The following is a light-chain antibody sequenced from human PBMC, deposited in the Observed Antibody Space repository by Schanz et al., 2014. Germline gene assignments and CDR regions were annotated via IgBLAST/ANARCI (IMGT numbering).Light chain of an antibody. Sequence: EIVLTQSPGTLSLSPGERATLSCRASQSVSSTLAWYQQKPGQAPRLLIYDASNRATGIPARFSGSGSGTDFTLTISSLEPEDFAVYYCQQRSNWPPLTFGGGTKVEIK. J-gene: IGKJ4*01. CDR2: DAS. CDR3: QQRSNWPPLT. CDR1: QSVSST. V-gene: IGKV3-11*01.